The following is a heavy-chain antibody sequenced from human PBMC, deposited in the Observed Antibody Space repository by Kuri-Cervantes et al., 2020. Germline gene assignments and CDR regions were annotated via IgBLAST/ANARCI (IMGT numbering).Heavy chain of an antibody. CDR3: ASPLAVRHSSSWYKGWAEGALDP. CDR2: ISYDGSNK. Sequence: GGSLRLSCAASGFTFSSYAMHWVRQAPGKGLEWVAVISYDGSNKYYADSVKGRFTISRDNSKNTLYLQMNSLRAEDTAVYYCASPLAVRHSSSWYKGWAEGALDPWGQGTLVTVSS. J-gene: IGHJ5*02. CDR1: GFTFSSYA. D-gene: IGHD6-13*01. V-gene: IGHV3-30-3*01.